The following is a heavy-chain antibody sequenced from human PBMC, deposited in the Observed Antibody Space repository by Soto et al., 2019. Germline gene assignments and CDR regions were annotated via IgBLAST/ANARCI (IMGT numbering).Heavy chain of an antibody. CDR1: GFTFSSYE. V-gene: IGHV3-48*03. Sequence: PGGSLRLSCAASGFTFSSYEMNWVRQAPGKGLEWVSYISSSGSTIYYADSVKGRFTISRDNAKNSLYLQMNSLRAEDTAVYYCARDRPVPRGGGMDVWGQGTTVTVSS. J-gene: IGHJ6*02. CDR2: ISSSGSTI. CDR3: ARDRPVPRGGGMDV. D-gene: IGHD2-2*01.